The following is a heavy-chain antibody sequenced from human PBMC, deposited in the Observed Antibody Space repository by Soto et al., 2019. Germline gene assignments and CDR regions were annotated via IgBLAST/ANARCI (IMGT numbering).Heavy chain of an antibody. CDR3: ARNNWNDVFWFDP. CDR2: IYHNGNT. J-gene: IGHJ5*02. Sequence: SETLSLTCTVSGGSISSHYCSWIRQPPGKGLEWIGYIYHNGNTNYNPSLKSRVTISVDTSKNHFSLNLRSVTAADTAVYYCARNNWNDVFWFDPWGQGILVTVSS. CDR1: GGSISSHY. D-gene: IGHD1-20*01. V-gene: IGHV4-59*11.